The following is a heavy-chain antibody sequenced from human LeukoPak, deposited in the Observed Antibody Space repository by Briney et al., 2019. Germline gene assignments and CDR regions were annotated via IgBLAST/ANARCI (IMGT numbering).Heavy chain of an antibody. J-gene: IGHJ5*02. CDR3: AGSIVLMVYAIGWFDP. CDR2: INHSGST. V-gene: IGHV4-34*01. Sequence: SETLSLTCAVYGGSFSGYYWSWIRQPPGKGLEWIGEINHSGSTNYNPSLKSRVTISVDTSKNQFSLKLSSVTAADTAVYYCAGSIVLMVYAIGWFDPWGQGTLVTVSS. D-gene: IGHD2-8*01. CDR1: GGSFSGYY.